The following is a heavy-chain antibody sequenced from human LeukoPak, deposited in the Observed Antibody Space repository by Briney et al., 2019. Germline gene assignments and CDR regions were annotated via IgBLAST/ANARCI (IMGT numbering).Heavy chain of an antibody. V-gene: IGHV3-64*01. J-gene: IGHJ4*02. CDR3: ARDRLPGYCTGGSCVGY. D-gene: IGHD2-15*01. CDR1: GFTFSSYA. Sequence: GGSLRLSCAASGFTFSSYAMHWVRQAPGNGLEYVSAISSNGGSTYYANSVKGRFTISRDNSKNTLYLQMGSLRAEDMAVYYCARDRLPGYCTGGSCVGYWGQGTLVTVSS. CDR2: ISSNGGST.